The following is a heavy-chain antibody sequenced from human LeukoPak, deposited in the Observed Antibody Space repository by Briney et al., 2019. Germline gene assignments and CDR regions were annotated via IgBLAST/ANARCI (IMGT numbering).Heavy chain of an antibody. CDR3: ARVEGYYYDTGEECDH. CDR2: IWPSDSNA. CDR1: GYSFTSYW. D-gene: IGHD3-22*01. J-gene: IGHJ4*02. Sequence: GESLKISCKGSGYSFTSYWIAWVRQMPGKGLEWMGIIWPSDSNARYSPSFQGQVTISADKSISTAYLQWSSLKASDTATYYCARVEGYYYDTGEECDHWGQGTLVTVSS. V-gene: IGHV5-51*01.